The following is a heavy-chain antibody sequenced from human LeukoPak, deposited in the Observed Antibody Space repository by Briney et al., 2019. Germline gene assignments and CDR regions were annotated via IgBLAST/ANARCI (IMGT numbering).Heavy chain of an antibody. CDR3: AKDGYTGSHYGGSIDS. CDR2: IRLEGRNK. V-gene: IGHV3-30*02. Sequence: PGGSLTLSCAASGFIFSSHCMHWVRQPPGKRLEEVTFIRLEGRNKYHPDSVSGRFSITSDNSKNTLYLQMNSLRHEDAAVYYCAKDGYTGSHYGGSIDSWGQASLVTVSS. J-gene: IGHJ4*02. D-gene: IGHD1-26*01. CDR1: GFIFSSHC.